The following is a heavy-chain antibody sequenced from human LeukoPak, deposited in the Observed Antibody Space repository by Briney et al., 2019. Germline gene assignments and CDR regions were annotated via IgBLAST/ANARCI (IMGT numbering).Heavy chain of an antibody. Sequence: GGSLRLSCAASGLTFSNSPMSWVRQAPGRGLEWHSTISASGDSATYADSVKGRFRSSRDNSKNMLYLQMDSLRAEDTALFDCAKDGPGSGWADAFDVWGQGTMVTVSS. V-gene: IGHV3-23*01. CDR1: GLTFSNSP. CDR3: AKDGPGSGWADAFDV. D-gene: IGHD6-19*01. CDR2: ISASGDSA. J-gene: IGHJ3*01.